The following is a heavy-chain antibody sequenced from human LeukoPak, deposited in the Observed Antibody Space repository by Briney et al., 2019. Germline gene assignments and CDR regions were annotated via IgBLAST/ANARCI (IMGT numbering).Heavy chain of an antibody. D-gene: IGHD3-22*01. CDR1: GVTFSSFW. J-gene: IGHJ4*02. Sequence: GGSLRLSCAASGVTFSSFWMSWVRQAPGKGLEWVANIKQDGSEEYYVDSVNGRFTISRDNAKHSLYLQMTSLRAEATAVYYCARWAGNGYSFDYRGQGTLVTVSS. CDR3: ARWAGNGYSFDY. V-gene: IGHV3-7*01. CDR2: IKQDGSEE.